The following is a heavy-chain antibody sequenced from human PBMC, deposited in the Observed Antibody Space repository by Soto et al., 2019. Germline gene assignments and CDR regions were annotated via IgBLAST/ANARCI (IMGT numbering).Heavy chain of an antibody. CDR3: AKDGRFGELLYNDYYYYYMDV. V-gene: IGHV3-23*01. Sequence: PGGSLRLSCAASGFTFSSYAMSWVRQAPGKGLEWVSAISGSGGSTYYADSVKGRFTISRDNSKNTLYLQMNSLRAEDTAVYYCAKDGRFGELLYNDYYYYYMDVWGKGTTVTVSS. CDR2: ISGSGGST. J-gene: IGHJ6*03. D-gene: IGHD3-10*01. CDR1: GFTFSSYA.